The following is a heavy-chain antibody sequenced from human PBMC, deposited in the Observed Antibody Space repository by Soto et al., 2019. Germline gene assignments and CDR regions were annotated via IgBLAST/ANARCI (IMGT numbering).Heavy chain of an antibody. CDR1: GYTFMSYG. J-gene: IGHJ5*02. CDR2: ISTYNGNT. D-gene: IGHD3-16*02. V-gene: IGHV1-18*01. CDR3: ARGSGELSLYGWFDP. Sequence: ASVKVSCKASGYTFMSYGISWVRQAPGQGLEWMGWISTYNGNTNYAQKVQGRVTMTTDTSTSTAYMELRSLRSDDTAVYYCARGSGELSLYGWFDPWGQGTPVTVSS.